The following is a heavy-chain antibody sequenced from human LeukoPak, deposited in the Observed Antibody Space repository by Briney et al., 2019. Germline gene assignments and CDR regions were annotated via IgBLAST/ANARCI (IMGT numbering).Heavy chain of an antibody. J-gene: IGHJ6*03. D-gene: IGHD5-12*01. Sequence: PGGSLRLSCAASGFTFSSYAMHWVRQAPGRGLEWVAVISYDGSNKYYADSVKGRFTISRDNAKNSLYLQMNSLRAEDTAVYYCARDNSGYDFVASYYYYMDVWGKGTTVTVSS. V-gene: IGHV3-30-3*01. CDR2: ISYDGSNK. CDR3: ARDNSGYDFVASYYYYMDV. CDR1: GFTFSSYA.